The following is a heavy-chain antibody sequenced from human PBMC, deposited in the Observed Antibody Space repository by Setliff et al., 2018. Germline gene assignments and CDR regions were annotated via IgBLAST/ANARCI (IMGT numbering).Heavy chain of an antibody. V-gene: IGHV3-48*01. J-gene: IGHJ4*02. CDR1: GFTFSSYS. Sequence: GGSLRLSCAASGFTFSSYSLNWVRQAPGKGLEWVSYISSSSSTIYYADSVKGRFTISRDNAKNSLYLQMNSLRAEDTAVYYCARDRSIAAAGAFDYWGQGTLVTVSS. D-gene: IGHD6-13*01. CDR2: ISSSSSTI. CDR3: ARDRSIAAAGAFDY.